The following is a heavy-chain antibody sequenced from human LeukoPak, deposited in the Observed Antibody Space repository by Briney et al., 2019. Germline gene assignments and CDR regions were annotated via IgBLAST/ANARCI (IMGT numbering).Heavy chain of an antibody. J-gene: IGHJ4*02. CDR3: ARDPEYSDN. CDR1: GFTFNNYA. D-gene: IGHD1-1*01. CDR2: INNSGDKK. Sequence: GGSLRLSCAASGFTFNNYAMTWVRQAPGKGLEWVSVINNSGDKKYLADSVEGRFTVFRDNAKNSLYLQMNSLRAEDTAVYFCARDPEYSDNWGQGTLVSVSS. V-gene: IGHV3-23*01.